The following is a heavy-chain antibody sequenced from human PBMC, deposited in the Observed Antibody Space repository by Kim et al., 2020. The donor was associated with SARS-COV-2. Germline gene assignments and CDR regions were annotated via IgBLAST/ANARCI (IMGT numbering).Heavy chain of an antibody. D-gene: IGHD6-13*01. Sequence: ASVKVSCKASGYTFIGYYMHWVRQAPGQGLEWMGWINPNSGGTNYAQKFQGWVTMTRDTSISTAYMELSRLRSDDTAVYYCAREVLVGRSSWYSFGMDVWGQGTTVTVSS. CDR2: INPNSGGT. J-gene: IGHJ6*02. CDR1: GYTFIGYY. CDR3: AREVLVGRSSWYSFGMDV. V-gene: IGHV1-2*04.